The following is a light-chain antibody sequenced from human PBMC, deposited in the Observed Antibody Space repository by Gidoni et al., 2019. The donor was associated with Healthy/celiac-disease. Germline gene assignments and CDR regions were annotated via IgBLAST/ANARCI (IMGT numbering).Light chain of an antibody. J-gene: IGKJ3*01. Sequence: DIQLTQSPSTLSASVGDRVTIPCRASQSISSWLDWYQQKPGKAPKLLIYKASSLESGVPSRFSGSGSGTEFTLTISSLQPDDFATYYCQQYNSYSVFGPGTKVDIK. V-gene: IGKV1-5*03. CDR2: KAS. CDR3: QQYNSYSV. CDR1: QSISSW.